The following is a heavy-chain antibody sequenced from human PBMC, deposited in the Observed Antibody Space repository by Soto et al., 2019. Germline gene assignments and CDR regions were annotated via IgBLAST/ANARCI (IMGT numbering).Heavy chain of an antibody. CDR3: ARDGITGTTWVFFNWFDP. D-gene: IGHD1-7*01. CDR1: GFTFSSYA. Sequence: SLRLSCAASGFTFSSYAMHWVRQAPGKGLEWVAVISYDGSNKYYADSVKGRFTISRDNSKNTLYLQMNSLRAEDTAVYYCARDGITGTTWVFFNWFDPWGQGTLVTVSS. J-gene: IGHJ5*02. CDR2: ISYDGSNK. V-gene: IGHV3-30-3*01.